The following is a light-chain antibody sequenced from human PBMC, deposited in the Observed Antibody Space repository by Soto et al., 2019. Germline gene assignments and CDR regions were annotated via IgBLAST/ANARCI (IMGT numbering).Light chain of an antibody. Sequence: QSVLTQSPSASASLGASVKLTCTLSSGHSSYAIAWHQQQPEKGPRYLMKLNSDGSHSKGDGIPDRFSGSSSGAERYLINSSLQSEDEADYYCQTWGTGIHVFGTGTQLTVL. V-gene: IGLV4-69*01. CDR2: LNSDGSH. J-gene: IGLJ7*01. CDR1: SGHSSYA. CDR3: QTWGTGIHV.